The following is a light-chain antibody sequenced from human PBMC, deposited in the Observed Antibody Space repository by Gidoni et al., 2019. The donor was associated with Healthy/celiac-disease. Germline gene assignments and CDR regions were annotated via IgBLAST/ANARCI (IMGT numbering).Light chain of an antibody. V-gene: IGKV3-15*01. Sequence: EIVMTQSPATLSVSPGERATLSCRASQSVSSNLAWYQQKPGQAPRLLIYGASTRATGIPARFSGSWSGTEFTLTISSLQSEDFAVYYCQQYNNWPPYTFXQXTKLEIK. CDR2: GAS. CDR1: QSVSSN. J-gene: IGKJ2*01. CDR3: QQYNNWPPYT.